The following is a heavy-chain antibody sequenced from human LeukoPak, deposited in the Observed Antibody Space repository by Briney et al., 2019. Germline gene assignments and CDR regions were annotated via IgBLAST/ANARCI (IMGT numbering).Heavy chain of an antibody. D-gene: IGHD2/OR15-2a*01. Sequence: SETLSLTCAVYGGSFSGYYWSWIRQPPGKGLEWIGYIYYSGSTKYKPSLKSRATISVHTSKNQFSLKLSSVTSADTAVYYCASASLNIYAFDIWGQGTMVTVSS. CDR2: IYYSGST. CDR3: ASASLNIYAFDI. CDR1: GGSFSGYY. V-gene: IGHV4-59*01. J-gene: IGHJ3*02.